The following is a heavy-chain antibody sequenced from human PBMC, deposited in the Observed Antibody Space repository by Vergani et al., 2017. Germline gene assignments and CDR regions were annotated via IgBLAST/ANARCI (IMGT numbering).Heavy chain of an antibody. V-gene: IGHV3-23*01. CDR1: GFTFSSYA. D-gene: IGHD4-23*01. J-gene: IGHJ2*01. CDR3: AKRDPDYGGNPVHDL. Sequence: EVQLLESGGGLVQPGGSLRLSCAASGFTFSSYAMSWVRQAPGKGLEWVSAISGGGGSTYYSDSVKGRFTISRVNSKNTLYLQMNSLRAEDTAVYYCAKRDPDYGGNPVHDLWGRGTLVTVSS. CDR2: ISGGGGST.